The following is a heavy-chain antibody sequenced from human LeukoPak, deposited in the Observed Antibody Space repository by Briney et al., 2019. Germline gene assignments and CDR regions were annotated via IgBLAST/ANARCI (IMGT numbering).Heavy chain of an antibody. J-gene: IGHJ4*02. CDR1: EFTFSSYA. CDR3: ARAATVTGSDY. CDR2: ISYDGSNK. D-gene: IGHD4-17*01. Sequence: GGSLRLSCATSEFTFSSYAMHWVRQAPGKGLEWVAVISYDGSNKYYADSVKGRFTISRDNSKNTLYLQMNSLRAEDTAVYYCARAATVTGSDYWGQGTLVTVSS. V-gene: IGHV3-30-3*01.